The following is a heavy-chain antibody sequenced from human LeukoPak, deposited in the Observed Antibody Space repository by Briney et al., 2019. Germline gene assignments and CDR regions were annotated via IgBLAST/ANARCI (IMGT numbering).Heavy chain of an antibody. CDR1: GFTFSSYG. D-gene: IGHD2-15*01. CDR2: ISGSGGST. CDR3: AKDFCSGGSCYLHYYYYMDV. Sequence: GGSLRLSCAASGFTFSSYGMSWVRQAPGKGLEWVSAISGSGGSTYYADSVKGRFTISRDNSKNTLYLQMNSLRAEDTAVYYCAKDFCSGGSCYLHYYYYMDVWGKGTTVTISS. J-gene: IGHJ6*03. V-gene: IGHV3-23*01.